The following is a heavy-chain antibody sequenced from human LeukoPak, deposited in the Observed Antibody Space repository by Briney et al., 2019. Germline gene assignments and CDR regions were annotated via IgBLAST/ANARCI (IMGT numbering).Heavy chain of an antibody. CDR2: ISGSGDST. V-gene: IGHV3-23*01. D-gene: IGHD3-22*01. J-gene: IGHJ4*02. CDR3: AEEEGYYFDSSGYGPYFDY. CDR1: GFTFSNYA. Sequence: GGSLRLSCAASGFTFSNYAVSWVRQAPGKGLEWVSAISGSGDSTYYADSVKGRFTISSDNSKNTLYLQMNSLRAEDTAVYYCAEEEGYYFDSSGYGPYFDYWGQGTLVTVSS.